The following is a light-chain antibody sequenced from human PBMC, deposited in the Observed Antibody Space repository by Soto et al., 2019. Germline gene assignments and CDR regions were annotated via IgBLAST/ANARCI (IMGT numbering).Light chain of an antibody. CDR1: HSDVGAYNY. J-gene: IGLJ1*01. Sequence: QSVLTQPASVSGSPGQSVTISCTGTHSDVGAYNYVAWYQHHAGKAPKLIIYDVTNRPSGVSHRFSGSKSGNTASLTISGLQAEDEADYYCTSYAVTSTVFGTGTKVTVL. V-gene: IGLV2-14*03. CDR3: TSYAVTSTV. CDR2: DVT.